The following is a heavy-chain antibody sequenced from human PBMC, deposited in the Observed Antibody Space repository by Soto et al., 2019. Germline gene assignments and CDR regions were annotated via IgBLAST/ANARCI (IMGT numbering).Heavy chain of an antibody. CDR1: GYTFTSYY. V-gene: IGHV1-46*01. J-gene: IGHJ6*02. D-gene: IGHD6-6*01. Sequence: ASVKVSCKASGYTFTSYYMHWVRQAPGQGLEWMGIINPSGGSTSYAQKFQGRVTMTRDTSTSTVYMELSSLRSEDTAVYYCARVRRAARLDYYYYGMDVWGQGTTVTVSS. CDR3: ARVRRAARLDYYYYGMDV. CDR2: INPSGGST.